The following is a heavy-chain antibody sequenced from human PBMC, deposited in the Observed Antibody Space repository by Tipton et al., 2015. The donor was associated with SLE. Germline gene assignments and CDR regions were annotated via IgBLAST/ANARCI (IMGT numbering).Heavy chain of an antibody. CDR3: ASSQYCSDSSCYSFDY. J-gene: IGHJ4*02. Sequence: TLSLTCTVSGYSISSGYSWGWIRQPPGKGLEWIGSMFRGGSTYYNPSLKSRVTISVDTSKNQFSLKLSSVTAADTAVYHCASSQYCSDSSCYSFDYWGQGTLVTVSS. V-gene: IGHV4-38-2*02. CDR1: GYSISSGYS. CDR2: MFRGGST. D-gene: IGHD2-2*02.